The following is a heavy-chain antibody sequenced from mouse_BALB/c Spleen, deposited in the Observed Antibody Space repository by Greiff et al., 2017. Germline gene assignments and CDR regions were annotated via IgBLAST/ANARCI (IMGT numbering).Heavy chain of an antibody. V-gene: IGHV5-9-4*01. Sequence: DVQLVESGGGLVKPGGSLKLSCAASGFTFSSYAMSWVRQSPEKRLEWVAEISSGGSYTYYPDTVTGRFTISRDNAKNTLYLEMSSLRSEDTAMYYCARDGPYAMDYWGQGTSVTVSS. J-gene: IGHJ4*01. CDR2: ISSGGSYT. CDR3: ARDGPYAMDY. CDR1: GFTFSSYA.